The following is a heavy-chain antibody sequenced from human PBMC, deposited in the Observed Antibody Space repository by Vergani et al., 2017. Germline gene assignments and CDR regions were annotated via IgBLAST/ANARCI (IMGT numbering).Heavy chain of an antibody. CDR3: ARAGRSGSYYYFDY. CDR2: IIPIFGTA. D-gene: IGHD1-26*01. J-gene: IGHJ4*02. V-gene: IGHV1-69*01. CDR1: GGTFSSYA. Sequence: QVQLVQSGAEVKKPGSSVKVSCKASGGTFSSYAISWVRQAPGQGLEWMGGIIPIFGTANYALKFQGRVTITADESTSTAYMELSSLRSEDTAVYYCARAGRSGSYYYFDYWGQGTLVTVSS.